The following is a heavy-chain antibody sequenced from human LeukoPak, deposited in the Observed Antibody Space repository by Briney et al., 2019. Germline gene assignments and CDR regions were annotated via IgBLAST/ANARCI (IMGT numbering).Heavy chain of an antibody. J-gene: IGHJ4*02. Sequence: SETLSLTCTFSGGAISTYYWSWIRQPAGKGLEWIGRIYTSGRTNYNPSLNSRVTMSVDTSKNQVSLKLSSVTAADTAMYYCARVYYDFWSGYPGLFDYWGQGTLVTVSS. CDR3: ARVYYDFWSGYPGLFDY. CDR2: IYTSGRT. V-gene: IGHV4-4*07. D-gene: IGHD3-3*01. CDR1: GGAISTYY.